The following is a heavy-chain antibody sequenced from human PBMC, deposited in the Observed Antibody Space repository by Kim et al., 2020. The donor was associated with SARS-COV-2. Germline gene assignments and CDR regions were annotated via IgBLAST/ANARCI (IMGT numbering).Heavy chain of an antibody. CDR3: PRTGGLNYGDLNFDY. Sequence: GGSLRLSCAASGFTFSSYVMHWVRQAPGKGLEWVAVISYDGSNKYYADSVKGRFTFSRYNSNNTLYLQMHSLRAEDTSVYYCPRTGGLNYGDLNFDYW. V-gene: IGHV3-33*05. CDR1: GFTFSSYV. J-gene: IGHJ4*01. CDR2: ISYDGSNK. D-gene: IGHD4-17*01.